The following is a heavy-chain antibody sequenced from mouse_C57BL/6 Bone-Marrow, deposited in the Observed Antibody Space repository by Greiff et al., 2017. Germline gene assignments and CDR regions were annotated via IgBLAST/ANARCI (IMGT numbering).Heavy chain of an antibody. D-gene: IGHD2-2*01. Sequence: EVQLQQSGGGLVQPGGSLSLSCAASGFTFTDYYMSWVRQPPGKALEWLGFIRNKANGYTTEYSASVKGRFTISRDNSKSIIYLRMDVLRAEDSDTYYCARSHGYLLYFDVWGTGTTLTVSS. J-gene: IGHJ1*03. CDR2: IRNKANGYTT. CDR1: GFTFTDYY. V-gene: IGHV7-3*01. CDR3: ARSHGYLLYFDV.